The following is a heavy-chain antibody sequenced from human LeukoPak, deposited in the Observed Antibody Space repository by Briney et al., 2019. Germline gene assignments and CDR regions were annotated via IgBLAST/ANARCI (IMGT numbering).Heavy chain of an antibody. CDR2: FFQSGRT. J-gene: IGHJ3*02. CDR1: GDSITSANW. CDR3: ARDRRYYDSSGYFWDAFDI. V-gene: IGHV4-4*02. Sequence: PSGTLSLTCAVSGDSITSANWWRWVRQSPGKGLEWIGEFFQSGRTDYNPSLKSRVTISVDKSKNQFSLKLSSVTAADTAVYYCARDRRYYDSSGYFWDAFDIWGQGTMVTVSS. D-gene: IGHD3-22*01.